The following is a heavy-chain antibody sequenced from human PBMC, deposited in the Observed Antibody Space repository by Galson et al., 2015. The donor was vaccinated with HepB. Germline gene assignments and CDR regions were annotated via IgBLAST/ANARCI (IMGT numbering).Heavy chain of an antibody. J-gene: IGHJ4*02. V-gene: IGHV3-66*01. CDR1: GFTVSSNY. CDR3: ACRVGPTRYFDY. CDR2: IYSAGYT. Sequence: SLRLSCAGSGFTVSSNYVNWVRQAPGKGLEWVSVIYSAGYTYYADSVKGRFTISRDNSRNTVFLQMNSLRAEDTAVYYCACRVGPTRYFDYWGQGTLVTVSS. D-gene: IGHD1-26*01.